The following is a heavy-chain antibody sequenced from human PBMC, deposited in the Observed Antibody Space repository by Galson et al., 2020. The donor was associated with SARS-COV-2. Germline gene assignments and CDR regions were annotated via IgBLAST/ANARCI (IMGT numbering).Heavy chain of an antibody. D-gene: IGHD6-19*01. CDR1: RDSVSSNRAA. CDR2: TDYRSKWNN. V-gene: IGHV6-1*01. J-gene: IGHJ4*02. Sequence: SQTLSLTSAISRDSVSSNRAAWTWNRQPPSRGLEWLARTDYRSKWNNAYAVSVKRRMPINPDTSKNQFALQLNSVTPEGTAVYYCAREAQDNIGASSSGWYAGDEWGQGTLVTVSS. CDR3: AREAQDNIGASSSGWYAGDE.